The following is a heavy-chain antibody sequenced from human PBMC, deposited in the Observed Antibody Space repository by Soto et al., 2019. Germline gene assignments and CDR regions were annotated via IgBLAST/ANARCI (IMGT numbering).Heavy chain of an antibody. D-gene: IGHD6-6*01. CDR2: IYWDDDK. CDR1: GFSLSTSGVG. CDR3: AHSRPPRLLDY. J-gene: IGHJ4*02. V-gene: IGHV2-5*02. Sequence: QITLKESGPTLVKPTQTLTLTCTFSGFSLSTSGVGVGWIRQPPGKALEWLAPIYWDDDKRYSSSLNSRLTITKDTSKNQVVLTMTNMDPVDTATYYCAHSRPPRLLDYWGQGTLVTVSS.